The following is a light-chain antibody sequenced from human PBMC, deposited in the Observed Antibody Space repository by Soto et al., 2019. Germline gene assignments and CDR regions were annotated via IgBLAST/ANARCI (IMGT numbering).Light chain of an antibody. CDR2: EGN. CDR1: SSDVGSYNL. Sequence: QSVLTQPASMSGSPGQSITISCTGTSSDVGSYNLVSWFQQHPGKAPKLMIYEGNKRPSGVSTRFSGSKSGNTASLTISGLQAEDEADYYCCSYAGSSTYVFGTGTKVTVL. J-gene: IGLJ1*01. V-gene: IGLV2-23*01. CDR3: CSYAGSSTYV.